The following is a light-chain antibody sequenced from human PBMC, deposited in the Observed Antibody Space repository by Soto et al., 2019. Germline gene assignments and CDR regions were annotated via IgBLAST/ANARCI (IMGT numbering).Light chain of an antibody. Sequence: DSLRTQSPDSLSVSLGERATINWKSSQTVLFASNNKNYLAWYQQKPGQAPKLLIYWASARESGVPDRFSGSGSETDFNFTITSLQAEDVAVYYCQQYYTIPITFGGGTKVDIK. CDR2: WAS. V-gene: IGKV4-1*01. CDR1: QTVLFASNNKNY. CDR3: QQYYTIPIT. J-gene: IGKJ4*01.